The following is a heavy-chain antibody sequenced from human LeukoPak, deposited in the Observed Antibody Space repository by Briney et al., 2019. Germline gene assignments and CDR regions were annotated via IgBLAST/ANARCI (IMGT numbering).Heavy chain of an antibody. V-gene: IGHV4-34*01. J-gene: IGHJ5*02. CDR3: ARGTMIVGSWFDP. D-gene: IGHD3-22*01. CDR1: GGSFSGYY. Sequence: SETLSLTCAVYGGSFSGYYWSWIRQPPGKGXEWIGEINHSGSTNYNPSLKSRVTISVDTSKNQFSLKLSSVTAADTAVYYCARGTMIVGSWFDPWGQGTLVTVSS. CDR2: INHSGST.